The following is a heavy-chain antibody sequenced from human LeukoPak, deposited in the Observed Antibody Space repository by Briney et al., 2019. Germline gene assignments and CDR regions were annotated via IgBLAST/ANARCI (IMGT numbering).Heavy chain of an antibody. Sequence: SETLSLTCAVSGYSISSGCYWGWIRQPPGKGLEWIGSIYHSGSTYYNPSLKSRVTISVDTSKNQFSLKLSSVTAADTAVYYCARLLGGVIVGNWFDPWGQGTLVTVSS. CDR1: GYSISSGCY. V-gene: IGHV4-38-2*01. CDR2: IYHSGST. J-gene: IGHJ5*02. D-gene: IGHD3-16*02. CDR3: ARLLGGVIVGNWFDP.